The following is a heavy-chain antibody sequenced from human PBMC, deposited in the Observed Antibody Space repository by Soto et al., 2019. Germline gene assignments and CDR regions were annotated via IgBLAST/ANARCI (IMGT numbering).Heavy chain of an antibody. CDR1: GFTLSSYA. D-gene: IGHD6-13*01. CDR2: ISGSGGST. CDR3: AKHTGYSSSWTYYFDY. Sequence: GGSLRLSCAASGFTLSSYAMSWVRQAPGKGLEWVSAISGSGGSTYYADSVKGRFTISRDNSKNTLYLQMNSLRAEDTAVYYCAKHTGYSSSWTYYFDYWGQGTLVTVSS. V-gene: IGHV3-23*01. J-gene: IGHJ4*02.